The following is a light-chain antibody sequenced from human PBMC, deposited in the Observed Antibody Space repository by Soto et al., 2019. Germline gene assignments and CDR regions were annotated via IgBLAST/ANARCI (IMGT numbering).Light chain of an antibody. Sequence: EIVLTQSPGTLSLSPGERATLSCRASQSVSSNVAWYQQIPGQTPRLLIYGASTRATGTPARFSGSGSGTEFTLTISSLQSEDYAVYFCQQYIRWPLTFGGGTQVDIK. CDR2: GAS. J-gene: IGKJ4*01. V-gene: IGKV3-15*01. CDR1: QSVSSN. CDR3: QQYIRWPLT.